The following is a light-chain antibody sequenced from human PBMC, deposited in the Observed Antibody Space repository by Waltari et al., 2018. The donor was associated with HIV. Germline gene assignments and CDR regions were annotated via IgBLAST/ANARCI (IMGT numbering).Light chain of an antibody. CDR2: DIN. J-gene: IGLJ2*01. CDR3: QSYDSSLNVI. CDR1: TSHIGAGYG. Sequence: QSVLTQPPSVSGAPGQRVTISCTGSTSHIGAGYGVHWYQHLPGAAPNLLIYDINNRPSGVPDRFSGSKSGTSASLAITGLQVEDEGDYFCQSYDSSLNVIFGGGTKLTVL. V-gene: IGLV1-40*01.